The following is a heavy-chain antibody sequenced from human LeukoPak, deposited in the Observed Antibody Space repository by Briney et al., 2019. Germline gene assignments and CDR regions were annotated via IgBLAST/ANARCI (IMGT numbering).Heavy chain of an antibody. Sequence: PGGSLRLSCAASGFTFSDYYMSWIRQAPGKGLEWISYISGRGDSIQYADSVKGRFTMSRDNAKNSVHLQMNSLRAEDTAVYYCARADSSWYWGWFDPWGQGILVTVSS. CDR2: ISGRGDSI. D-gene: IGHD6-13*01. V-gene: IGHV3-11*01. J-gene: IGHJ5*02. CDR1: GFTFSDYY. CDR3: ARADSSWYWGWFDP.